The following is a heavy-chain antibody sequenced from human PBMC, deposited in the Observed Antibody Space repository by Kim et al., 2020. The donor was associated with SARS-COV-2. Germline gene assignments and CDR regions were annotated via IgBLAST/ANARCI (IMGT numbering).Heavy chain of an antibody. CDR1: GYTFTSYG. CDR3: ARGGGMEDVVVVPAHYYHYGMDV. Sequence: ASVKVSCKASGYTFTSYGISWVRQAPGQGLEWMGWISAYNGNTNYAQKLQGRVTMTTDTSTSTAYMELRSLRSDDTAVYYCARGGGMEDVVVVPAHYYHYGMDVWGQGTTVTVSS. CDR2: ISAYNGNT. D-gene: IGHD2-2*01. J-gene: IGHJ6*02. V-gene: IGHV1-18*01.